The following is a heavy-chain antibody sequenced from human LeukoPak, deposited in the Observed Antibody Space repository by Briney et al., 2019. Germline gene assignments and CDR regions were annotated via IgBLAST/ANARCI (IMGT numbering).Heavy chain of an antibody. D-gene: IGHD1-26*01. V-gene: IGHV5-51*01. J-gene: IGHJ4*02. CDR2: IYPGDSDT. CDR1: GYIFTSYW. CDR3: ARLYGTYFGY. Sequence: GESLKSSFKGSGYIFTSYWIGWVRQMPRKGLEWMGIIYPGDSDTRYSPYFQAQVTISADKSINNAYLQWSSMKASDTAVYYCARLYGTYFGYWGQGTLVTVSS.